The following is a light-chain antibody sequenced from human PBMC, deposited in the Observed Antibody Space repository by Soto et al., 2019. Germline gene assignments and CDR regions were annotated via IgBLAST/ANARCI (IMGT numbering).Light chain of an antibody. V-gene: IGKV1-9*01. CDR1: QGISSF. CDR2: AAS. CDR3: QQLKSYPLT. J-gene: IGKJ4*01. Sequence: DIQLTQSPSFLSASVGDRVTITCRASQGISSFLAWYQQKPGKAPKLLIYAASTLQSGVPSRFSGSGSGTEFTLTISSLQPEDFATYYCQQLKSYPLTFGGGTTVEI.